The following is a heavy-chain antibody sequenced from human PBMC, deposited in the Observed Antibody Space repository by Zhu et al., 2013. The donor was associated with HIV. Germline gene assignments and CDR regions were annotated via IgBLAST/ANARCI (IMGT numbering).Heavy chain of an antibody. Sequence: HVQLVQSEGEVKKPGASVRVSCQASGYTFSDYDINWVRQAAGQGLEWMGWINPKTSNTGYAQKFQGRVFFTRDASIKTAYLHVTNLKTEDTAVYFCARGPMRTVTTPLRNWFDPWGQGTRVIVS. CDR1: GYTFSDYD. V-gene: IGHV1-8*03. CDR2: INPKTSNT. D-gene: IGHD2-21*02. J-gene: IGHJ5*02. CDR3: ARGPMRTVTTPLRNWFDP.